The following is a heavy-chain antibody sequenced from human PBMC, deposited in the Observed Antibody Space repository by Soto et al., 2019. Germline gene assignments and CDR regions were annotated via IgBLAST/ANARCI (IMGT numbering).Heavy chain of an antibody. V-gene: IGHV4-39*01. J-gene: IGHJ4*02. CDR2: IYSNGGT. D-gene: IGHD1-1*01. Sequence: LQLQESDPGVVKPSETLSLACSVSGGSIRSNDYFWGWVRQPPGKGLEWIASIYSNGGTYDSPSLKSRATVSIDTSNNQFFLTVTSVSPEDAPVYYCATILLAATARNHNHSWGQGTHVTISS. CDR1: GGSIRSNDYF. CDR3: ATILLAATARNHNHS.